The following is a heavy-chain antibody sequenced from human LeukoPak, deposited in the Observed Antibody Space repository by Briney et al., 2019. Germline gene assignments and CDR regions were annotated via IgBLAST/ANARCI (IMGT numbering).Heavy chain of an antibody. V-gene: IGHV4-59*12. CDR2: RYYSGNT. CDR3: ARNPQEGVMVAAGPDDAFDI. CDR1: GGSITTYY. D-gene: IGHD2-15*01. Sequence: SETLSLTCTVSGGSITTYYWNWIRQPPGRGLEWIGHRYYSGNTNYNPSLKSRVTISVDKSKNQFSLKLSSVTAADTAVYYCARNPQEGVMVAAGPDDAFDIWGQGTMVTVSS. J-gene: IGHJ3*02.